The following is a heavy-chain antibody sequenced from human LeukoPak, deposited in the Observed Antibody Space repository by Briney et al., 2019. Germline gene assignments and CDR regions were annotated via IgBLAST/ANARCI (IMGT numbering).Heavy chain of an antibody. CDR2: IKQDGSEK. J-gene: IGHJ5*02. CDR3: ARGPQLVRGNWFDP. Sequence: PGGSLRLSCAASGFTFSNAWMSWVRQAPGKGLEWVANIKQDGSEKYYVDSVKGRFTISRDNAKNSLYLQMNSLRAEDTAVYYCARGPQLVRGNWFDPWGQGTLVTVSS. CDR1: GFTFSNAW. D-gene: IGHD6-13*01. V-gene: IGHV3-7*01.